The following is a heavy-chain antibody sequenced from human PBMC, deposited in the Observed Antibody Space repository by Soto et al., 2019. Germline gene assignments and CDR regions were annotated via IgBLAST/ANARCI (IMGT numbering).Heavy chain of an antibody. CDR1: GGSISSGGYY. Sequence: SETLSLTCTVSGGSISSGGYYWSWIRQPPGKGLEWIGYIYYSGSTNYNPSLKSRVTISVDTSKNQFSLKLSSVTAADTAVYYCARHSYSSGWYWFDPWGQGTLVTVSS. D-gene: IGHD6-19*01. CDR3: ARHSYSSGWYWFDP. V-gene: IGHV4-61*08. J-gene: IGHJ5*02. CDR2: IYYSGST.